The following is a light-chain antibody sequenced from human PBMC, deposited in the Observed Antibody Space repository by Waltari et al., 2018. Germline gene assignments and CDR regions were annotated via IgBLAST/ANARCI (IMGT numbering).Light chain of an antibody. CDR3: QVFDSSSDHQV. CDR2: HDT. J-gene: IGLJ3*02. CDR1: NIGSKS. Sequence: SYVVTQPPSVSVAPGPTAKMTAEGNNIGSKSAHWYQQKPGQAPVQVIYHDTDRPSGIPERFSGSNSRNTGTLTITRVKAGDEADYYCQVFDSSSDHQVFGGGTKVTVL. V-gene: IGLV3-21*02.